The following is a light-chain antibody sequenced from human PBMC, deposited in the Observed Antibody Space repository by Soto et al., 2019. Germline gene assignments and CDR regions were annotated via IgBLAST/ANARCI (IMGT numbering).Light chain of an antibody. CDR1: SSDVGSYYP. V-gene: IGLV2-23*02. CDR2: EVN. Sequence: QSVLTQPASMSGSPEQSITISCTGTSSDVGSYYPVSWFQQHPGKAPKLIIYEVNKRPSGVSDRFSGSKSGNTASLTISGLQAADEAEYYCCSYAGDTTFFVFGTGTKLTVL. CDR3: CSYAGDTTFFV. J-gene: IGLJ1*01.